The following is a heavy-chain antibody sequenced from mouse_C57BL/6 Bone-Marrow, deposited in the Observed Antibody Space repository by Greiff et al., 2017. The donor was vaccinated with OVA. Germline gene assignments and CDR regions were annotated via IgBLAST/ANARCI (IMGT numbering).Heavy chain of an antibody. CDR2: IRNKANGYTT. CDR1: GFTFTDYY. Sequence: EVKLVESGGGLVQPGGSLSLSCAASGFTFTDYYMSWVRQPPGKALEWLGFIRNKANGYTTEYSASVKGRFTISRDNSQSILYLQMNALRAEDSATYYCARWGYYGSSYIFDYWGQGTTLTVSS. V-gene: IGHV7-3*01. D-gene: IGHD1-1*01. J-gene: IGHJ2*01. CDR3: ARWGYYGSSYIFDY.